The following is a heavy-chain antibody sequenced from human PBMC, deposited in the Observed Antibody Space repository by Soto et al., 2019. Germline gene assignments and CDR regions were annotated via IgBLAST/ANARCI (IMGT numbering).Heavy chain of an antibody. D-gene: IGHD6-6*01. CDR3: ATRNEYSSSQDAFDI. Sequence: ASVKVSCKASGYTFTGYYMHWVRQAPGQGLEWMGWINPNSGGTNYAQKFQVRVTMTRDTSISTAYMELSRLRSDDTAVYYCATRNEYSSSQDAFDIWGQGTMVTVSS. CDR2: INPNSGGT. V-gene: IGHV1-2*02. J-gene: IGHJ3*02. CDR1: GYTFTGYY.